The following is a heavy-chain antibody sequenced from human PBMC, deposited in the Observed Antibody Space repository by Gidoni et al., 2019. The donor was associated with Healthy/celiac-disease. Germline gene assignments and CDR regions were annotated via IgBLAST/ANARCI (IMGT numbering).Heavy chain of an antibody. Sequence: LEWVAVISYDGSNKYYADSVKGRFTISRDNSKDTLYLQMNSLRAEDTAVYYCAKLFWNYVSSSHPFDYWGQGTLVTVSS. J-gene: IGHJ4*02. D-gene: IGHD1-7*01. V-gene: IGHV3-30*18. CDR3: AKLFWNYVSSSHPFDY. CDR2: ISYDGSNK.